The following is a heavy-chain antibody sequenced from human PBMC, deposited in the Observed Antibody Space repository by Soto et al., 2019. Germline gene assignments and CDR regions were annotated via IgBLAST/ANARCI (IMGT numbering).Heavy chain of an antibody. V-gene: IGHV4-34*01. D-gene: IGHD1-1*01. CDR3: ATANWSHHYFGP. J-gene: IGHJ5*02. CDR1: GGSFSGYY. Sequence: QVRLQQWGTGLLKSSEILSLTCAVYGGSFSGYYWSWLRQPPGKGLEWIGEINHSGSTNYNPSLKSRVTISVDTSNNQFSLKLTSITAADTGVYYCATANWSHHYFGPWGQGTLVTVSS. CDR2: INHSGST.